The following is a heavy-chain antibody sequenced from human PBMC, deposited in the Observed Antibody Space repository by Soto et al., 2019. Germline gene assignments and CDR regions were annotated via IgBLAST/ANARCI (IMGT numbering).Heavy chain of an antibody. V-gene: IGHV4-39*01. CDR2: IYYSGST. Sequence: SETLSLTCTVSGGSISSSSYYWGWIRQPPGKGLEWIGSIYYSGSTYYNPSLKSRVTISVDTSKNQFSLKLSSVTAADTAVYYCARCRSSWYTDYWGQGTLVTVSS. J-gene: IGHJ4*02. D-gene: IGHD6-13*01. CDR1: GGSISSSSYY. CDR3: ARCRSSWYTDY.